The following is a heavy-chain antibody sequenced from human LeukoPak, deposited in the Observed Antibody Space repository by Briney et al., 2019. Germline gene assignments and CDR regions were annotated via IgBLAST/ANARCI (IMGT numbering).Heavy chain of an antibody. Sequence: GGSLRLSCAASGFTFSSYAMHWVRPAPGTGREWVAVISYDGSNKYYADSVKGRFTISRDNSKNTLYLQMNSLRAEDTAVYYCAREGQSEATLDYWGQGTLVTVSS. CDR2: ISYDGSNK. D-gene: IGHD5-12*01. J-gene: IGHJ4*02. V-gene: IGHV3-30*04. CDR3: AREGQSEATLDY. CDR1: GFTFSSYA.